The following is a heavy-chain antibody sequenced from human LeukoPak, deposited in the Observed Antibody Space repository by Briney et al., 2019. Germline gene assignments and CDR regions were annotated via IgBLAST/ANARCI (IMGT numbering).Heavy chain of an antibody. Sequence: ASVKVSCKASGDTFTSYYMHWVRQAPGQGLEWMGIINPSGDSTSSAQTFQGRVTITRNTSINTAYMELSSLTSEDTAVYYCARPSSGWYGDKYYYYYMDVWGKGTTVTVSS. D-gene: IGHD6-19*01. CDR3: ARPSSGWYGDKYYYYYMDV. V-gene: IGHV1-46*01. J-gene: IGHJ6*03. CDR1: GDTFTSYY. CDR2: INPSGDST.